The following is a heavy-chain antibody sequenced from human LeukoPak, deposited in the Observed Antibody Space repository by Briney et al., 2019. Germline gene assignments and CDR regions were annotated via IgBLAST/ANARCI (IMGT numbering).Heavy chain of an antibody. CDR3: ARVTGYMIEDYFDY. D-gene: IGHD3-22*01. V-gene: IGHV4-34*01. J-gene: IGHJ4*02. Sequence: SETLSLTCAVYGGSFSGYYWSWIRQPPGKGLEWIGEINHSGGTSYNPSLESRVSISVDTSKNQFSLKLSSVTAADTAVYYCARVTGYMIEDYFDYWGQGTLVTVSS. CDR1: GGSFSGYY. CDR2: INHSGGT.